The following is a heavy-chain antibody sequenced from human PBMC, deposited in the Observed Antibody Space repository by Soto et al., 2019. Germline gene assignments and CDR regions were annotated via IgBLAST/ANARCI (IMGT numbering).Heavy chain of an antibody. Sequence: QVQLVESGGGVVQPGRSLRLSCAASGFTFSSYAMHWVRQAPGKGLEWVAVISYDGSNKYYADSVKGRFTISRDNSKNTLCLQMNSLRAEDTAVYYCARTYYYGSGSYEFDYWGQGTLVTVSS. J-gene: IGHJ4*02. CDR3: ARTYYYGSGSYEFDY. CDR2: ISYDGSNK. V-gene: IGHV3-30-3*01. CDR1: GFTFSSYA. D-gene: IGHD3-10*01.